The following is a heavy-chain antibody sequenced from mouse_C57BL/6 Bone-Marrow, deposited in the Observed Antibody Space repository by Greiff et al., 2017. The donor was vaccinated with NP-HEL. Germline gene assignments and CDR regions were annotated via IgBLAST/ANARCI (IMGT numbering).Heavy chain of an antibody. J-gene: IGHJ2*01. CDR1: GFNIKDYY. D-gene: IGHD2-12*01. V-gene: IGHV14-1*01. Sequence: VQLQQSGAELVRPGASVKLSCTASGFNIKDYYMHWVKQRPEQGLEWIGRIDPEDGDTEYAPKFQGKATMTADTSSNSAYLQLSSLTSEDTAVYYCTTGGAYSSPFDYWGQGTTLTVSS. CDR2: IDPEDGDT. CDR3: TTGGAYSSPFDY.